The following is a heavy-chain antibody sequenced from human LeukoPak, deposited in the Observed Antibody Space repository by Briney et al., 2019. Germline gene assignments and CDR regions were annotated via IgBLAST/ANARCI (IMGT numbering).Heavy chain of an antibody. V-gene: IGHV4-59*01. CDR3: ATSNEYSSSWYGFDY. J-gene: IGHJ4*02. Sequence: SETLSLTCTVSGGSISSYYGSWIRQPPGKGLEWIGYIYYSGSTNYNPSLKSRVTISVDTSKNQFSLKLSSVTAADTAVYYCATSNEYSSSWYGFDYWGQRTLVTVSS. CDR2: IYYSGST. D-gene: IGHD6-13*01. CDR1: GGSISSYY.